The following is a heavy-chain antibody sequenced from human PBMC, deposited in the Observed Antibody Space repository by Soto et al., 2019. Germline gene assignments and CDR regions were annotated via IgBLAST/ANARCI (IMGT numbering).Heavy chain of an antibody. CDR1: GFTFSSYW. Sequence: PGGSLRLSCAASGFTFSSYWMHWVRQAPGKGLVWVSRINSDGSSTSYADSVKGRSTISRDNAKNTLYLQMNSLRAEDTAVYYCARGPRSYYDILTGPHYGKDVWGQGTTVTVSS. CDR3: ARGPRSYYDILTGPHYGKDV. CDR2: INSDGSST. V-gene: IGHV3-74*01. J-gene: IGHJ6*02. D-gene: IGHD3-9*01.